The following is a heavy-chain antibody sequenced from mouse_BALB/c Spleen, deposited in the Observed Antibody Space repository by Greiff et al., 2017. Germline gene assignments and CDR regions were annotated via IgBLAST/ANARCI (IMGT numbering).Heavy chain of an antibody. CDR3: ARDYYAMDY. J-gene: IGHJ4*01. CDR1: GFTFSDYY. Sequence: LVESGGGLVKPGGPLKLSCAASGFTFSDYYMYWVRQTPEKRLEWVATISDGGSYTYYPDSVKGRFTISRDNAKNNLYLQMSSLKSEDTAMYYCARDYYAMDYWGQGTSVTVSS. V-gene: IGHV5-4*02. CDR2: ISDGGSYT.